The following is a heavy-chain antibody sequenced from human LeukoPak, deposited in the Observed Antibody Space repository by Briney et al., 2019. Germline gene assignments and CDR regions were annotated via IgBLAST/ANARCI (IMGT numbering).Heavy chain of an antibody. CDR1: GFTFSESW. J-gene: IGHJ4*02. CDR2: RNTYDRST. Sequence: GGSLRLSCAASGFTFSESWMHWFRQAPGKGLEWVSRRNTYDRSTTYADSVKGRYTISSDNAKNTLYLQMNSLRIEDTAVYYCARDLGSRYWGQGTLVTVSS. CDR3: ARDLGSRY. V-gene: IGHV3-74*03. D-gene: IGHD7-27*01.